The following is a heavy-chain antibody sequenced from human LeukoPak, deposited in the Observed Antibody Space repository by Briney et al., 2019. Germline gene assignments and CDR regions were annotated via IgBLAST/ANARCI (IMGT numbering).Heavy chain of an antibody. CDR3: AKDWVWEPGYCYYGMDV. D-gene: IGHD1-26*01. J-gene: IGHJ6*02. V-gene: IGHV3-30*18. CDR2: ISYDGSNK. Sequence: GGSLRLSCAASGFTFSSYGMHWVRQAPGKGLEWVAVISYDGSNKYYADSVKGRFTISRDNSKNTLYLQMNSLRAEDTAVYYCAKDWVWEPGYCYYGMDVWGQGTTVTVSS. CDR1: GFTFSSYG.